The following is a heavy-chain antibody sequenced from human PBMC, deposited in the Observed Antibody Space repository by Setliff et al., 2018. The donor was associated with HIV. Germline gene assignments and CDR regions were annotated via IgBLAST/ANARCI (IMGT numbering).Heavy chain of an antibody. CDR2: INPSGGST. J-gene: IGHJ4*02. D-gene: IGHD2-2*01. CDR1: GYTFTRYY. CDR3: ARGPHCSSTSCFGGFDY. V-gene: IGHV1-46*01. Sequence: RASVKVSCKASGYTFTRYYIHWVRQAPGQGLEWMGIINPSGGSTTYTQKFQGTGTMTRDTSTSTVYMELSSLRSEDTAVYYCARGPHCSSTSCFGGFDYWGQGTLVTVSS.